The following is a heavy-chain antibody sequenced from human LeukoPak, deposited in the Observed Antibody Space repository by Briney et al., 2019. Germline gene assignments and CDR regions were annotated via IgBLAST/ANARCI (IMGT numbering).Heavy chain of an antibody. CDR1: GGSISSYY. CDR3: AREVLWFGDLSGFD. D-gene: IGHD3-10*01. J-gene: IGHJ4*02. CDR2: IYTSGST. Sequence: SETLSLTCTVSGGSISSYYWSWIRQPAGKGLEGIGRIYTSGSTNYNPSLKSGGTMSVDTSKNQFSLKLSSVTAADTAVYYCAREVLWFGDLSGFDWGQGTLVTVSS. V-gene: IGHV4-4*07.